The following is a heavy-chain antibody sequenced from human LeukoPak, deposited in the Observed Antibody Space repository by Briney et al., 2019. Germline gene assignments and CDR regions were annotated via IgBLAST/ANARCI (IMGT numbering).Heavy chain of an antibody. CDR1: GSSFDDYG. V-gene: IGHV3-20*04. CDR3: ATARAAYSSSWRFAWFDP. CDR2: INWNGGST. Sequence: PGGSLRHSCAASGSSFDDYGMSWVRQAPGKGLEWVSGINWNGGSTGYADSVKGRFTISRDNAKNSLYLQMNSLRAEDTALYYCATARAAYSSSWRFAWFDPWGQGTLVTVSS. J-gene: IGHJ5*02. D-gene: IGHD6-13*01.